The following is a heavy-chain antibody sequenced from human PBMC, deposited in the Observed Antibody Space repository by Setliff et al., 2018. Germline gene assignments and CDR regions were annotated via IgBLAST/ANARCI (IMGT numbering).Heavy chain of an antibody. D-gene: IGHD3-3*01. V-gene: IGHV3-48*04. CDR1: GFNFNYAW. CDR3: ARDLSGRSDY. J-gene: IGHJ4*02. Sequence: PSETLSLSCAASGFNFNYAWMSWVRQAPGKGLEWVSYISRSSTTIYYADSVKGRFTISRDNAKNTLYLQMNSLRAEDTAVYYCARDLSGRSDYWGQGTLVTVSS. CDR2: ISRSSTTI.